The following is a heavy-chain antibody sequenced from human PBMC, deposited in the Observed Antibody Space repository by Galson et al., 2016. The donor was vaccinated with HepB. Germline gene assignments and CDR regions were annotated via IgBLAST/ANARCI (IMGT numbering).Heavy chain of an antibody. CDR1: GFTFDDYG. D-gene: IGHD1/OR15-1a*01. CDR2: INWNGDST. J-gene: IGHJ4*02. V-gene: IGHV3-20*04. CDR3: ARERGTMTRSFDY. Sequence: SLRLSCAASGFTFDDYGMSWVRQAPGKGLEWVAVINWNGDSTGYADSVKGRFTISRDNANSSLHLQMSSLRADDTALNYCARERGTMTRSFDYWGQGTLVTVSS.